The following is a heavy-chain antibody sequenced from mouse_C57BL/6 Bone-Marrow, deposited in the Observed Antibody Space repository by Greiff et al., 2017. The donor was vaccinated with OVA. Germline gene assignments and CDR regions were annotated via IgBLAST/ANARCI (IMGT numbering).Heavy chain of an antibody. CDR3: TRDRRYYGSSYVEGYFDV. Sequence: DVMLVESGEGLVKPGGSLKLSCAASGFTFSSYAMSWVRQTPEKRLEWVAYISSGGDYIYYADTVKGRFTISRDNARNTLYLQMSSLKSEDTAMYYCTRDRRYYGSSYVEGYFDVWGTGTTVTVSS. CDR2: ISSGGDYI. V-gene: IGHV5-9-1*02. D-gene: IGHD1-1*01. CDR1: GFTFSSYA. J-gene: IGHJ1*03.